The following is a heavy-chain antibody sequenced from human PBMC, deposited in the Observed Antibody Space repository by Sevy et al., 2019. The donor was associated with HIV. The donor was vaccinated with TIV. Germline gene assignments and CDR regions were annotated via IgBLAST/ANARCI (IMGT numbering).Heavy chain of an antibody. J-gene: IGHJ4*02. CDR1: GGSISSSSYY. CDR2: IYYSGSN. V-gene: IGHV4-39*01. CDR3: ARLGRGEILYYFDY. Sequence: SETLSLTCTVSGGSISSSSYYWGWIRQPPGKGLEWIGNIYYSGSNYYNPSLKSRVTISVDTSKNQFSLKLSSVTAADTAVYYCARLGRGEILYYFDYWGQGTLVTVSS. D-gene: IGHD3-10*01.